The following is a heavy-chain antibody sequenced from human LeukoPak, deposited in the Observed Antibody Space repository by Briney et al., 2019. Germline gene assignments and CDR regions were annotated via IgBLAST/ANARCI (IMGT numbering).Heavy chain of an antibody. J-gene: IGHJ5*02. Sequence: PGGSLRLSCAASGFTFSCYAMRWVRQAPGKGLEGVSAISGSGGSTYYADSVKGRFTISRDNSKNTLYLQMNSLRAEDTAVYYCAKDRTTVTRGWFDPWGQGTLVTVSS. D-gene: IGHD4-17*01. V-gene: IGHV3-23*01. CDR1: GFTFSCYA. CDR3: AKDRTTVTRGWFDP. CDR2: ISGSGGST.